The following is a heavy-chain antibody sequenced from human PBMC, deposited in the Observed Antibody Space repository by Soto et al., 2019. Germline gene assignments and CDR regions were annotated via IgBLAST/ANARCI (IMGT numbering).Heavy chain of an antibody. CDR1: GFAFSSHP. CDR3: ARETPAFDS. V-gene: IGHV3-23*01. CDR2: ISDGGDLT. Sequence: PGGSLRLSCAASGFAFSSHPMSWVRQAPEKGLEWVAGISDGGDLTYNADSVRGRFTISRDNARNSLYLKMTSLRDEDTAVYYCARETPAFDSWGQGTLVTVSS. J-gene: IGHJ4*02.